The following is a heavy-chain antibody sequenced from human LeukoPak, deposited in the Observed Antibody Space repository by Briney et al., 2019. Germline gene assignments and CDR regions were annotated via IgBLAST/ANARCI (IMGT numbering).Heavy chain of an antibody. Sequence: ASVKVSCKASGYDFLKYDITWVRQAPGQGLEWMGWISGYSGDTNNAQSLQGRVTMTTDTSTTTAYLELRNLRSDDTAVYYCARKKRVRGTEFMDFWGQGTLVTVSS. D-gene: IGHD1-26*01. CDR2: ISGYSGDT. CDR1: GYDFLKYD. V-gene: IGHV1-18*01. J-gene: IGHJ4*02. CDR3: ARKKRVRGTEFMDF.